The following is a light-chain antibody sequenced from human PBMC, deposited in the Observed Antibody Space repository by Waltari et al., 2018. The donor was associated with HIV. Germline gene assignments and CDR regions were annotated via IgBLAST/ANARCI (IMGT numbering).Light chain of an antibody. Sequence: FLLTQPLSVSESPGKTVTISCTRRSGGIASNYVQWYQQRPGSVPTTVIYDPNQRPSGVPDWFSGSIDSSSNSASLTISGLKTEDEADYYCQSYDNWSYVFGTGTKVTVL. V-gene: IGLV6-57*04. CDR1: SGGIASNY. CDR3: QSYDNWSYV. CDR2: DPN. J-gene: IGLJ1*01.